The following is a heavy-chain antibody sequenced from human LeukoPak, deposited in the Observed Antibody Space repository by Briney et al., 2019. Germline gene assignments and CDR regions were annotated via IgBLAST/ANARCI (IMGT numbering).Heavy chain of an antibody. J-gene: IGHJ5*02. CDR2: INGIGTTT. CDR3: DRDREEYSSLHWFDP. D-gene: IGHD6-6*01. V-gene: IGHV3-74*01. Sequence: GGSLRLSCAASGFSFDNYWMHWVRQDPGKGLMWVSRINGIGTTTDYADSVKGRFTISRDNAKNTLYLQMNSLRAEDTAVYFCDRDREEYSSLHWFDPWGQGTLVTVSS. CDR1: GFSFDNYW.